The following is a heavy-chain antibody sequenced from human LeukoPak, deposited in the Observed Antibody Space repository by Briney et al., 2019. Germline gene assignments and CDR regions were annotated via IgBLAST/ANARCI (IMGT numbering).Heavy chain of an antibody. D-gene: IGHD3-10*01. J-gene: IGHJ6*03. V-gene: IGHV1-8*01. CDR1: GYTFTSYD. CDR2: MNPNSGNT. CDR3: AVNYYGSGSYYYMDV. Sequence: ASVKVSCKASGYTFTSYDINWVRQATGQGLEWMGWMNPNSGNTGYAQKFQGRVTMTRNTSISTAYMELSSLRSEDMAVYYCAVNYYGSGSYYYMDVWGKGTTVTISS.